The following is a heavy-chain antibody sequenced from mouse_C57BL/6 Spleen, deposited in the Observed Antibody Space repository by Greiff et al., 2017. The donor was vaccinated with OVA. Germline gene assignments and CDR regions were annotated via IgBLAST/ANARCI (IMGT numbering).Heavy chain of an antibody. V-gene: IGHV1-15*01. CDR1: GYTFTDYE. D-gene: IGHD2-1*01. J-gene: IGHJ2*01. Sequence: VQLQQSGAELVRPGASVTLSCKASGYTFTDYEMHWVKQTPVHGLEWIGAIDPETGGTAYNQKFKGKAILTADKSSSTAYMELRSLTSEDSAVYYCTRWGDLLWGYWGQGTTLTVSS. CDR2: IDPETGGT. CDR3: TRWGDLLWGY.